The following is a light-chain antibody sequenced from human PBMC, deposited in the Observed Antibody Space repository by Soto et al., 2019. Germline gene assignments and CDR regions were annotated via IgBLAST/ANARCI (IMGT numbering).Light chain of an antibody. V-gene: IGLV2-8*01. Sequence: QSALTQPPSASGSPGQSVTISCTGTSSDVGGHDYVSWYQQHPGKAPKLMIYEVTIRPSGVSDRFSGSKSGNTASLTVSGLQAEDEADYYCSSYTGGNPSYVFGTGTKGTVL. CDR2: EVT. J-gene: IGLJ1*01. CDR1: SSDVGGHDY. CDR3: SSYTGGNPSYV.